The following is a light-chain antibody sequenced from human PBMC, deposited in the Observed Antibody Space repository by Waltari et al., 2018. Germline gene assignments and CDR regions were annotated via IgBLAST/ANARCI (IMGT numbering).Light chain of an antibody. J-gene: IGLJ3*02. Sequence: QPVLTLPPSASGTPGQAVSISCSGSSSHIGRNYVYWYQQLPGTAPKPPIYNNDQRPSEVPHRFFGSKSDTSASLVISGLRSEDEGHYNCAAWDNSLSAWVFGGGTKLT. CDR2: NND. CDR1: SSHIGRNY. CDR3: AAWDNSLSAWV. V-gene: IGLV1-47*01.